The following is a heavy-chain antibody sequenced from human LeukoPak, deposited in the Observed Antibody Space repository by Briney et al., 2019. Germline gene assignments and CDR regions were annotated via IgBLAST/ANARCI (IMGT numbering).Heavy chain of an antibody. CDR2: ISYDGSNK. CDR1: GFTFSSYA. J-gene: IGHJ4*02. D-gene: IGHD3-3*01. Sequence: PGRSLRLSCAASGFTFSSYAMHWVRQAPGKGLEWVAVISYDGSNKYYADSVKGRFTISRDNPKNTLYLQMNSLRAEDTAVYYCARGRGRFLEWLLTDYWGQGTLVTVSS. V-gene: IGHV3-30-3*01. CDR3: ARGRGRFLEWLLTDY.